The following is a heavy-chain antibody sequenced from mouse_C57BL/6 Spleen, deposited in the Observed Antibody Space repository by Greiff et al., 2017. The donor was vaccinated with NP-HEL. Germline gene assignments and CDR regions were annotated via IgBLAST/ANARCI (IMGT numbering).Heavy chain of an antibody. D-gene: IGHD2-2*01. V-gene: IGHV1-82*01. CDR3: AREGTGYYFDY. J-gene: IGHJ2*01. CDR1: GYAFSSSW. CDR2: IYPGDGDT. Sequence: VQLQQSGPELVKPGASVKISCKASGYAFSSSWMNWVKQRPGKGLEWIGRIYPGDGDTNYNGKFKGKATLTADKSSSTAYMQLSSLTSEDSAVYFCAREGTGYYFDYWGQGTTLTVSS.